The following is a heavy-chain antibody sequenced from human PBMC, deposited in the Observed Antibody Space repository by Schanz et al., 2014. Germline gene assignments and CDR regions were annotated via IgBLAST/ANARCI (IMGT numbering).Heavy chain of an antibody. D-gene: IGHD1-26*01. J-gene: IGHJ4*02. CDR2: INWNGGST. V-gene: IGHV3-20*04. Sequence: EVQLVESGGGVVRPGGSLRLSCAASGFGFDDYAMSWVRQAPGKGLEWVSGINWNGGSTGYADSVKGRFTISRDNTKNSVYLQMSSLRVEDTGLYFCARDPVEGATTPYYFDSWGPGTLVTVSS. CDR3: ARDPVEGATTPYYFDS. CDR1: GFGFDDYA.